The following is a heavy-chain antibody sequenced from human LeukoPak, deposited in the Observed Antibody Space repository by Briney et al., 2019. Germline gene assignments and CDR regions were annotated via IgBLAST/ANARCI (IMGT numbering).Heavy chain of an antibody. D-gene: IGHD1-26*01. V-gene: IGHV3-21*04. J-gene: IGHJ4*02. Sequence: GGSLRLSCAASGFTFSSYGFYWVRQAPGKGLEWVSPISSSSKYIYYADSVKGRFTISRDYANNSLFLQMNSLRAEDTAMYYCAKLNSGSIYFDYWGQGTLVTVSS. CDR3: AKLNSGSIYFDY. CDR2: ISSSSKYI. CDR1: GFTFSSYG.